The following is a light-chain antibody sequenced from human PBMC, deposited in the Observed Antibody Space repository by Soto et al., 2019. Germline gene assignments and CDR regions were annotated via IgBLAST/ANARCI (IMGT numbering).Light chain of an antibody. V-gene: IGLV2-14*01. CDR3: TSYANSNTYV. CDR1: SSDASGYNF. CDR2: EVS. J-gene: IGLJ1*01. Sequence: QSALTQPASVSGSPGQSITISCTGPSSDASGYNFVSWYQQHPGKAPKVMIYEVSNRPSGASSRFSGSKSGNTASLTISGLQAEDEADYYCTSYANSNTYVFGTGTKLTVL.